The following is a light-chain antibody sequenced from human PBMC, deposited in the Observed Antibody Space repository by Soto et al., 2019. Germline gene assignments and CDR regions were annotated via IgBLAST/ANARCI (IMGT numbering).Light chain of an antibody. CDR2: SIS. Sequence: DIQLTQSPSSLSASVGDRVSITCRTSQTISTFLNWYHHRPGQAPKLLIYSISNLQSGVPSRFSRVGAGTEFTLTISSLQPEDFGSYSCQQTYNLPPTFGGGTRVQIK. CDR1: QTISTF. V-gene: IGKV1-39*01. J-gene: IGKJ4*01. CDR3: QQTYNLPPT.